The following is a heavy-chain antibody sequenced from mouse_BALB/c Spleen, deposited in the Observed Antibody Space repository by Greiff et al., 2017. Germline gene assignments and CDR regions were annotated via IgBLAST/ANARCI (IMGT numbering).Heavy chain of an antibody. Sequence: QVQLKESGPGLVAPSQSLSITCTVSGFSLTSYGVHWVRQPPGKGLEWLGVIWAGGSTNYNSALMSRLSISKDNSKSQVFLKMNSLQTDDTARYYCARDPYGYYAMDYWGQGTSVTVSS. D-gene: IGHD1-1*02. V-gene: IGHV2-9*02. CDR3: ARDPYGYYAMDY. CDR1: GFSLTSYG. J-gene: IGHJ4*01. CDR2: IWAGGST.